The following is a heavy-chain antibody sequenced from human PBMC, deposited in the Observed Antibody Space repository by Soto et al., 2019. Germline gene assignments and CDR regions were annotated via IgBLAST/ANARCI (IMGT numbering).Heavy chain of an antibody. D-gene: IGHD1-26*01. CDR3: TTAAGGMWGADY. CDR2: VKSKSDGATT. V-gene: IGHV3-15*01. CDR1: GFTFSNVW. J-gene: IGHJ4*02. Sequence: GGSLRLSCAASGFTFSNVWMSWVRQAPGKGLEWVGRVKSKSDGATTDYAAPVKGRFTVSRDDSQNTLSLQMDGLKIEDTAVYFCTTAAGGMWGADYWGQGTPVTVSS.